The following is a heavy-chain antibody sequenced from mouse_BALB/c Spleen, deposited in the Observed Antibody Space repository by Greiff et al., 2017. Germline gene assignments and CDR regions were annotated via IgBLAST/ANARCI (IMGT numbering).Heavy chain of an antibody. Sequence: EVMLVESGGGLVQPGGSRKLSCAASGFTFSSFGMHWVRQAPEKGLEWVAYISSGSSTIYYADTVKGRFTISRDNPKNTLYLQMSSLRSEDTAMYYCARHEDYDDRYAMDYWGQGTSVTVSS. CDR1: GFTFSSFG. CDR2: ISSGSSTI. CDR3: ARHEDYDDRYAMDY. J-gene: IGHJ4*01. V-gene: IGHV5-17*02. D-gene: IGHD2-4*01.